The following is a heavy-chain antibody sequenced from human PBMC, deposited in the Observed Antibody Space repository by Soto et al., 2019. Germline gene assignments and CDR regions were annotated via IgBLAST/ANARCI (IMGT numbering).Heavy chain of an antibody. J-gene: IGHJ3*02. Sequence: QLHLVQSGAVVKKPGASVTVSCSASGYPVTAYYMHWVRQAPGRGLEWMGGINPATGAAKYTQTFQGMVTRAKATSTRTVFMELSGLTSKDTAGFYCARGGGVGVAGSAAFDMWGQGTLVTVSS. CDR3: ARGGGVGVAGSAAFDM. D-gene: IGHD3-3*01. V-gene: IGHV1-2*02. CDR2: INPATGAA. CDR1: GYPVTAYY.